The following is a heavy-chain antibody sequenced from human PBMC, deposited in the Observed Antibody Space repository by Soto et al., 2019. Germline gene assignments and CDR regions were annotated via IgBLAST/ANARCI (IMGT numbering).Heavy chain of an antibody. V-gene: IGHV3-30*18. Sequence: PSGSLRLSCAASGFTFSSYGVHWVRQAPGKGLEWVAVISYDGSNKYYAYSVKRRFTISRDNSKNTLYLQMNSLRAEDRDVYYCSKTGYYDTSETGYFDFWGQGTLVTVSS. CDR1: GFTFSSYG. J-gene: IGHJ4*01. CDR3: SKTGYYDTSETGYFDF. D-gene: IGHD3-22*01. CDR2: ISYDGSNK.